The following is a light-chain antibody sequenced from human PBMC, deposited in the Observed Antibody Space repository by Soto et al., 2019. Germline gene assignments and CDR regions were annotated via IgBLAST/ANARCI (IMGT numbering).Light chain of an antibody. V-gene: IGKV3-20*01. CDR1: RGIDTY. J-gene: IGKJ1*01. Sequence: NVLAQTPGTVSKYPGERATLSCRASRGIDTYLAWYQQKPGQAPRLLIYGASNRATGIPDRFSGSGSGTDFTLTISRLEPEDFAVYYCQQYGSSGTFGQRSMADVK. CDR2: GAS. CDR3: QQYGSSGT.